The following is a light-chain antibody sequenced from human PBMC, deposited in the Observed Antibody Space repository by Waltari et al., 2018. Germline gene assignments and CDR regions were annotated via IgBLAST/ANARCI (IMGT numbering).Light chain of an antibody. V-gene: IGKV2-28*01. CDR3: MQALQPPQ. CDR1: PSLLHSNGYNY. Sequence: DIVMTQSPLSLPVAPGEPPSIACRSSPSLLHSNGYNYMDWYLQKPGQSPQLLIYLGSNRAPGVPDRFSGSGSGTDFTLKISRVEAEDAGVYYCMQALQPPQFGQGTNVEIK. J-gene: IGKJ1*01. CDR2: LGS.